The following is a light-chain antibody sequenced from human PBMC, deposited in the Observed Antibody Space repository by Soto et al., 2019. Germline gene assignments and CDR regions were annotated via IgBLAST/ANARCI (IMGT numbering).Light chain of an antibody. CDR1: QGISSY. V-gene: IGKV1-9*01. Sequence: IQLTQFPSSLSASVGDRVTITCRASQGISSYLAWYQQKPGKAPKLLIYTASTLQSGVPSRFSGSGSGTAFTLTISSLQPEDSASYYCQNLHSYPLTFGGGTKVEIK. CDR3: QNLHSYPLT. CDR2: TAS. J-gene: IGKJ4*01.